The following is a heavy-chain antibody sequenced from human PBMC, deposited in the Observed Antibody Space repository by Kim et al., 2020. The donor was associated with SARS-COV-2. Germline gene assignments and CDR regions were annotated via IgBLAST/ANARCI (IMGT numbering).Heavy chain of an antibody. CDR3: ARDRIVYDSSCYYSHYYYYGMDG. Sequence: SETLSLTCTVSGGSVSSGSYYWSWIRQPPGKGLEFIGYIYYSGSTNYNSSLKSLVTISVDTSKNQFSLKLSSVTAADTAVYYCARDRIVYDSSCYYSHYYYYGMDGWGQGTTVTVSS. D-gene: IGHD3-22*01. CDR2: IYYSGST. CDR1: GGSVSSGSYY. V-gene: IGHV4-61*01. J-gene: IGHJ6*02.